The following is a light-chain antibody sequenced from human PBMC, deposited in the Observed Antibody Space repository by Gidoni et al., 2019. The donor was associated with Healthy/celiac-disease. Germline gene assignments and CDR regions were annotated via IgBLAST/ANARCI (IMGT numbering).Light chain of an antibody. Sequence: HSLLTHPPSASGTPGQRVTISCSGSSSNIGSNYVYWYQQLPGTAPKLLIYRNNQRPSGVPDRFSGSKSGTSASLAISGLRSEDEADYYCAAWDDSLSGPVFGGGTKLTVL. V-gene: IGLV1-47*01. CDR3: AAWDDSLSGPV. J-gene: IGLJ3*02. CDR2: RNN. CDR1: SSNIGSNY.